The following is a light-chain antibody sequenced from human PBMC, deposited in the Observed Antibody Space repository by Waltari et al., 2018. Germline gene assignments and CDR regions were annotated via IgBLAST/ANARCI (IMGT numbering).Light chain of an antibody. CDR1: QSVGRS. V-gene: IGKV3-20*01. J-gene: IGKJ1*01. CDR2: GAS. Sequence: EIVLTQSPGTLSLSPGERATLSCWASQSVGRSLAWYQQKRGQGPRLLIYGASTRATGVPDRLSGSGCGTNFSLTSSRLEPEDFAVYYCQHYVRLPVTFGQGTKVEI. CDR3: QHYVRLPVT.